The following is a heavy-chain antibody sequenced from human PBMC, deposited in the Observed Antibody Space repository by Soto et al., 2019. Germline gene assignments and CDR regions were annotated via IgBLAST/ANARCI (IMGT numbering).Heavy chain of an antibody. V-gene: IGHV1-69*01. Sequence: QVQLVQSGAEVKKPGSSVKVSCKASGGTLGSYAFSWVRQAPGQGLEWMGGIIPVSGAAHYAQKFQGRVTITADESTSTAYMELSSLSSQDTAVYYCATALGCRSTSCTLDYWGQGTRVIVSS. CDR2: IIPVSGAA. CDR1: GGTLGSYA. J-gene: IGHJ4*02. CDR3: ATALGCRSTSCTLDY. D-gene: IGHD2-2*01.